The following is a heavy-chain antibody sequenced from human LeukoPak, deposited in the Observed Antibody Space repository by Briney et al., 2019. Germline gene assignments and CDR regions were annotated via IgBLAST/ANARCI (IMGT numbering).Heavy chain of an antibody. CDR3: ARGGYSYGYEPYFDY. J-gene: IGHJ4*02. Sequence: PSETLSLTCTVSGGSIGSDYWTWIRQPPGKGLEWIGYIYYSGSTNYNPSLKSRVTISVDTSKNQFSLKLSSVTAADTAVYYCARGGYSYGYEPYFDYWGQGTLVTVSS. D-gene: IGHD5-18*01. CDR1: GGSIGSDY. V-gene: IGHV4-59*01. CDR2: IYYSGST.